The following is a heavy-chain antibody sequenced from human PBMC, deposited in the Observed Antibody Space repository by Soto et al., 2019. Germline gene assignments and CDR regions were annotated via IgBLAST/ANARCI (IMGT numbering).Heavy chain of an antibody. CDR3: ARLPTSGYHTHYYYAMDV. D-gene: IGHD5-12*01. Sequence: QAQLEQSGAEVKKPGASVKVACKASGYTFYNYGITWVRQAPGHGLEWMGWISPYNDCTNYAQKFQGRVSMTTDTSTSTAFMELRSLTSDDTAVYFCARLPTSGYHTHYYYAMDVWGQGTTVTVSS. CDR2: ISPYNDCT. V-gene: IGHV1-18*01. J-gene: IGHJ6*02. CDR1: GYTFYNYG.